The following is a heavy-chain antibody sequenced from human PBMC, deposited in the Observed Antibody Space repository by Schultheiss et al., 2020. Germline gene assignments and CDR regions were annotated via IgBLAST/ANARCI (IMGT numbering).Heavy chain of an antibody. CDR3: AKDERSGAIKDGGMDV. CDR1: GFTVSNNY. V-gene: IGHV3-9*01. CDR2: ISWNSGSI. J-gene: IGHJ6*02. D-gene: IGHD6-19*01. Sequence: GGSLRLSCAASGFTVSNNYMSWVRQVPGKGLEWVSGISWNSGSIGYADSVKGRFTISRDNAKNSLYLQMNSLRAEDTALYYCAKDERSGAIKDGGMDVWGQGTTVTVSS.